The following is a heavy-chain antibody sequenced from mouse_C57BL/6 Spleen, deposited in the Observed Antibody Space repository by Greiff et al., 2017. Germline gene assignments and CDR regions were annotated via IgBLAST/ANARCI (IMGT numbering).Heavy chain of an antibody. V-gene: IGHV1-64*01. CDR1: GYTFTSYW. Sequence: QVQLQQPGAELVKPGASVKLSCKASGYTFTSYWMHWVKQRPVQGLEWIGMIHPTSGSTTYNEKIKSKATLTVDKSSSTAYMQLSSLTSEDSAVYYCARLGTTVVAPPYWGQGTLVTVSA. D-gene: IGHD1-1*01. CDR3: ARLGTTVVAPPY. CDR2: IHPTSGST. J-gene: IGHJ3*01.